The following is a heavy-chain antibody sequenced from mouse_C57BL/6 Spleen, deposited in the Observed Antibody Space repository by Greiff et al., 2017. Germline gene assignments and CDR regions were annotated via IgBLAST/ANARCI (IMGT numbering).Heavy chain of an antibody. J-gene: IGHJ2*01. CDR2: IDPEDGET. Sequence: EVKLMESGAELVKPGASVKLSCTASGFNIKDYYMHWVKQRTEQGLEWIGRIDPEDGETKYAPKFQGKATITADTSSNTAYLQLSSLTSEDTAVYYCARGSLPGGPHPYYFDYWGQGTTLTVSS. CDR1: GFNIKDYY. V-gene: IGHV14-2*01. D-gene: IGHD1-1*02. CDR3: ARGSLPGGPHPYYFDY.